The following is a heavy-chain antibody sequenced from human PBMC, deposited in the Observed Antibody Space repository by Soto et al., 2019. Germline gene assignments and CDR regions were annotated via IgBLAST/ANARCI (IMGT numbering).Heavy chain of an antibody. D-gene: IGHD3-16*02. J-gene: IGHJ4*02. CDR2: IYPSGST. Sequence: PSETLSLTCTVSGGSIRSYFWSWIRQPAGKGLEWIGRIYPSGSTNYNPSLKSRVTMSVDTSKKEFSLKLNSVPSADTAVYFCARESYAPFLDYWGQGILVTVSS. V-gene: IGHV4-4*07. CDR3: ARESYAPFLDY. CDR1: GGSIRSYF.